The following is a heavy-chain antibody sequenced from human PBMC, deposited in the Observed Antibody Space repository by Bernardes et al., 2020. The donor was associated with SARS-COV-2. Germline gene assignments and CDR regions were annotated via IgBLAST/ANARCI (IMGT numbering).Heavy chain of an antibody. D-gene: IGHD6-25*01. Sequence: LSLTCTVSGGSIRDYFWSWLRQPAGKGLEWIGRIYSSGTTYYNPSLKSRVTISVDTSKNQISLELSSVTAADTALYYCARDMTSGWNKNWFDPWGQGTLVTVSS. J-gene: IGHJ5*02. CDR2: IYSSGTT. CDR3: ARDMTSGWNKNWFDP. V-gene: IGHV4-4*07. CDR1: GGSIRDYF.